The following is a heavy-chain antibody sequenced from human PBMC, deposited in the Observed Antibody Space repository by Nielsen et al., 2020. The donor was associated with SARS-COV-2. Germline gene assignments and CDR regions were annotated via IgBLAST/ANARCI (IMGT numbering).Heavy chain of an antibody. V-gene: IGHV3-7*05. CDR2: INPDGSMK. CDR1: GFSFRTSW. J-gene: IGHJ5*02. CDR3: LQGGAS. D-gene: IGHD1-1*01. Sequence: GESLKISCAASGFSFRTSWMNWVRQGPGKRLEWVANINPDGSMKRHVDSVMDRFTISRDNARDSLYLQMNNLRAEDTAIYYCLQGGASWGQGTLVTVSS.